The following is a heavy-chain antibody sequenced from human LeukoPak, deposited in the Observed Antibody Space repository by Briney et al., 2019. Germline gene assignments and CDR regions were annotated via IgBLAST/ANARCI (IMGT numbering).Heavy chain of an antibody. J-gene: IGHJ5*02. CDR3: ARGGDILTGYYAGFDP. D-gene: IGHD3-9*01. Sequence: SETLSLTCAVYGGSFSGYYWSWTRQPPGKGLEWIGEINHSGSTNYNPSLKSRVTISVDTSKNQFSLKLSSVTAADTAVYYCARGGDILTGYYAGFDPWGQGNLVTVSS. CDR2: INHSGST. V-gene: IGHV4-34*01. CDR1: GGSFSGYY.